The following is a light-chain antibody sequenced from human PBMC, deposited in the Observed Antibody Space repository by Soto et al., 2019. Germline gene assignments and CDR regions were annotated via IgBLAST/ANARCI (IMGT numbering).Light chain of an antibody. CDR1: QSVSSSY. J-gene: IGKJ4*01. V-gene: IGKV3D-20*01. CDR3: QQYDNSAPLS. Sequence: EIVLTQSPATLSLSPGDRATLSCGASQSVSSSYVAWYQQKAGLAPRLLIYDGSSRASGIPDRFSGSGYGTDFTLTIGRLEPEDFAVYYSQQYDNSAPLSFGGGTKVEMK. CDR2: DGS.